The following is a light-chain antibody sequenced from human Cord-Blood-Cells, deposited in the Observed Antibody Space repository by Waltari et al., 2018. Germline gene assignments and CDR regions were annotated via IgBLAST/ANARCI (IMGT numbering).Light chain of an antibody. Sequence: SPFPLSFSPFSLSPLSFLASQSVSSSYLAWYQQKPGQAPRLLIYGASSRATGIPDRFSGSVSGTDFTLTISRLEPEDFAVYYCQQYGSSPRTFGQGTKVEIK. CDR1: QSVSSSY. J-gene: IGKJ1*01. CDR3: QQYGSSPRT. CDR2: GAS. V-gene: IGKV3-20*01.